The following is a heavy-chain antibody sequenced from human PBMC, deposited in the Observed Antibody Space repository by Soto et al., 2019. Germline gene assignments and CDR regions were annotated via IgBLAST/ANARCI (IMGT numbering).Heavy chain of an antibody. D-gene: IGHD3-22*01. CDR1: GDSVSSNSAA. CDR2: TYYRSKWYN. Sequence: PSQTLSLTCAISGDSVSSNSAAWNWIRQSPSRGLEWLGRTYYRSKWYNDYAVSVKSRITINPDTSKNQFSLQLNSVTPEDTAVYYCAREIAYYYDSSGYCDAFDIWGQGTMVTVSS. J-gene: IGHJ3*02. V-gene: IGHV6-1*01. CDR3: AREIAYYYDSSGYCDAFDI.